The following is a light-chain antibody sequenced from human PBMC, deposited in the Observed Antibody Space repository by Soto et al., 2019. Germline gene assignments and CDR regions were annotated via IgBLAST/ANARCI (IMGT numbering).Light chain of an antibody. J-gene: IGLJ1*01. CDR1: RSDVGGYNY. Sequence: QSVLTQPASVSGSPGQSITICCTGTRSDVGGYNYVSWYQQHPGKAPKLMIYDVSNRPSGVSNRFSGYKSGNTASLTISGLPAEDEAAYYCSSYTSSSIPYVFGTGTKLTVL. CDR2: DVS. V-gene: IGLV2-14*01. CDR3: SSYTSSSIPYV.